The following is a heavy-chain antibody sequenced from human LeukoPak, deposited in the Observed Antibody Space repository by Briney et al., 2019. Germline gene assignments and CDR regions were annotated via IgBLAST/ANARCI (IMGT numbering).Heavy chain of an antibody. CDR2: IYYSGST. D-gene: IGHD6-19*01. J-gene: IGHJ6*04. CDR1: GDSVSSGSYY. V-gene: IGHV4-61*01. Sequence: SETLSLTCTVSGDSVSSGSYYWSWIRQPPGKGLEWIGYIYYSGSTNYNPSLKSRVTISVDTSKNQFSLKLSSVTAADTAVYYCARDGGPVAGTTRWNYYYGMDVWGKGTTVTVSS. CDR3: ARDGGPVAGTTRWNYYYGMDV.